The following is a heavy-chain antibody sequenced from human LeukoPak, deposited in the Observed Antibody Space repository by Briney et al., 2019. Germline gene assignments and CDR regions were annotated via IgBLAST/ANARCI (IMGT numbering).Heavy chain of an antibody. CDR2: IHYRGTT. Sequence: SETLSLTCTVSGGSISSYYWSWVRQPPGKGLEWIAYIHYRGTTNSDPSLKSRVTISVDTSKNQVSLKLSSVTAADTAVYYCARSNSGYYEYYFDYWGQGTLVTVSS. D-gene: IGHD3-22*01. CDR3: ARSNSGYYEYYFDY. J-gene: IGHJ4*02. V-gene: IGHV4-59*12. CDR1: GGSISSYY.